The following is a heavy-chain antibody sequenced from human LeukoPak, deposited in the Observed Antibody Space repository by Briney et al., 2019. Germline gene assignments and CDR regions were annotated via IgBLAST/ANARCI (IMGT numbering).Heavy chain of an antibody. Sequence: PGGSLRLSCAASGFTFSDYYMSWIRQAPGKGLEWVSYISSGSTIYYADSVKGRFTISRDNAKNSLYLQMNSLRAEDTAVYYCARDPFDYWGQGTLVTVSS. J-gene: IGHJ4*02. CDR1: GFTFSDYY. CDR2: ISSGSTI. CDR3: ARDPFDY. V-gene: IGHV3-11*01.